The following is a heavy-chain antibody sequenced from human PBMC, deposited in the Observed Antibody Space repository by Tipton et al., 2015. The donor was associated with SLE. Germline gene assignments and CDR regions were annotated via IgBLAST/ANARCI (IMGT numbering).Heavy chain of an antibody. CDR2: IWYDGSKN. CDR3: VRRSEWLLGIHFYPYMDV. D-gene: IGHD3-3*01. CDR1: GFTFTTYG. J-gene: IGHJ6*03. V-gene: IGHV3-33*01. Sequence: RSLRLSCAASGFTFTTYGMHWVRQAPGKGLEWVALIWYDGSKNYYADSVKGRSTISRDNSKNTLYLQMDGLRAEDTAVYYCVRRSEWLLGIHFYPYMDVWGRGTTVTVSS.